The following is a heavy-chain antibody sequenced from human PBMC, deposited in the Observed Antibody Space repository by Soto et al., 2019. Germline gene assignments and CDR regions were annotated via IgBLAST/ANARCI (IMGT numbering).Heavy chain of an antibody. V-gene: IGHV3-21*01. CDR3: ARVTAGSGSYQIDL. D-gene: IGHD3-10*01. Sequence: PGGSLRLSCVASGFPFSSFSLNWIRQAPGKGLEWVSSIGRVSTYIYYADSVRGRFTVSRDNAKNSVYLHMNGLTAEDSGIYYCARVTAGSGSYQIDLWGQGTLVTVSS. CDR2: IGRVSTYI. J-gene: IGHJ4*02. CDR1: GFPFSSFS.